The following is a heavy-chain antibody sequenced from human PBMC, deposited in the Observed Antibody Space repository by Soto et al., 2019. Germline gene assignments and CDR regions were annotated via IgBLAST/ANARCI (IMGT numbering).Heavy chain of an antibody. CDR3: AKEVLWFGEFFDAFDI. CDR2: ISGGGGST. J-gene: IGHJ3*02. CDR1: GFTFSSYA. Sequence: GGSLRLSCAASGFTFSSYAMSWVRQAPGKGLEWVSAISGGGGSTYYADSVKGRFTIARDNSKNTLYLQMNSLRAEDTAVYYCAKEVLWFGEFFDAFDIWGQGTMVTVSS. V-gene: IGHV3-23*01. D-gene: IGHD3-10*01.